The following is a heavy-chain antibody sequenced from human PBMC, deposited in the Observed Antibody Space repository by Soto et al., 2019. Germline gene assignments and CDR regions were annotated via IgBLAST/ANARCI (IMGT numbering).Heavy chain of an antibody. D-gene: IGHD1-26*01. CDR1: GDSVSSNSSA. CDR3: ARERGATVVTPDLYHYGMDV. J-gene: IGHJ6*02. Sequence: SQTLSLTCVISGDSVSSNSSAWNWIRQSPSRGLEWLGRTYYRSKWYNDYAVSVKSRITFNPDTSKNQMSLHLHFVTPDDTAVYYCARERGATVVTPDLYHYGMDVWGQGTTVTVSS. V-gene: IGHV6-1*01. CDR2: TYYRSKWYN.